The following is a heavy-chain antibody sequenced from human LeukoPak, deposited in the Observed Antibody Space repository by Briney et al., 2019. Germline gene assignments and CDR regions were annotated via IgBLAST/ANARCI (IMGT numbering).Heavy chain of an antibody. Sequence: GGSLRLSCAASGFTFSSYAMSWVRQAPVKGLEWVSSISGSGASTYYADSVKGRFTISRDNSQNTLYLQMNSLRAGDTAVYYCAKDWDRSGWYGKFDYWGQGTLVTVSS. CDR3: AKDWDRSGWYGKFDY. CDR1: GFTFSSYA. J-gene: IGHJ4*02. CDR2: ISGSGAST. V-gene: IGHV3-23*01. D-gene: IGHD6-19*01.